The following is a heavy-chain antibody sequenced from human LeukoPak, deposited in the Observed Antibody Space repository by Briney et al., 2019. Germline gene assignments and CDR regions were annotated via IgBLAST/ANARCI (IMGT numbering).Heavy chain of an antibody. CDR2: IYYSGST. J-gene: IGHJ4*02. CDR3: ARASKYYYDSSGYPIFDY. V-gene: IGHV4-59*01. Sequence: SETLSLTCTVSGGSISSYYGGWIRQPPGKGLEWIGYIYYSGSTNYNPSLKSRVTISVDTSKNQFSLKLSSVTAADTAVYYCARASKYYYDSSGYPIFDYWGQGTLVTVSS. CDR1: GGSISSYY. D-gene: IGHD3-22*01.